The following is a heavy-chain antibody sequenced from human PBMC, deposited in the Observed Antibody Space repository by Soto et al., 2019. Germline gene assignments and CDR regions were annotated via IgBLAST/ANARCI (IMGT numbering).Heavy chain of an antibody. CDR3: AHRIYGSGSYRYFDY. V-gene: IGHV2-5*02. D-gene: IGHD3-10*01. CDR1: GFSLSTRGVG. CDR2: MYWDDEK. J-gene: IGHJ4*02. Sequence: QITLKESGPTLVKPTQTLTLTCTFSGFSLSTRGVGVGWIRQPPGKALEWLALMYWDDEKRYSPSLKNRLTITKDTSKNQVVLTMTNMDPVDTATYYCAHRIYGSGSYRYFDYWGQGTLVTVSS.